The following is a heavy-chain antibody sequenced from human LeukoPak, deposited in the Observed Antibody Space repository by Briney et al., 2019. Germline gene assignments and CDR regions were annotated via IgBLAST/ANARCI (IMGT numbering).Heavy chain of an antibody. CDR3: ATRELLWFGESLYGMDV. J-gene: IGHJ6*02. CDR2: INHSGST. Sequence: SETLSLTCAVYGGSFSGYYWSWIRHPPGKGLEWIGEINHSGSTNYNPSLKSRVTISVDTSKNQFSLKLSSVTAADTAVYYCATRELLWFGESLYGMDVWGQGTTVTVSS. V-gene: IGHV4-34*01. CDR1: GGSFSGYY. D-gene: IGHD3-10*01.